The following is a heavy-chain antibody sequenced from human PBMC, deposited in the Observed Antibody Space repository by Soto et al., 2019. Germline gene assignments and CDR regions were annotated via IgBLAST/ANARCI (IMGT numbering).Heavy chain of an antibody. CDR1: AYTFSSYG. D-gene: IGHD5-18*01. Sequence: QVQLVQSGPEVKKPGASVKVSCKASAYTFSSYGISWVRQAPGQGLEWMGWVSGYNGQTNYAQKFRGRVTITTDTSQGTAYMEVRSLRYDDTAIYDCARDGRKQLWVEGRNAMDVWGQGTTVTVSS. J-gene: IGHJ6*02. CDR2: VSGYNGQT. V-gene: IGHV1-18*04. CDR3: ARDGRKQLWVEGRNAMDV.